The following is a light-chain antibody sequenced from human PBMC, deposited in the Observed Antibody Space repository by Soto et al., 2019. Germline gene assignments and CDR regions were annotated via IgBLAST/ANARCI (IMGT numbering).Light chain of an antibody. CDR1: RSVRNN. J-gene: IGKJ4*01. V-gene: IGKV3-15*01. CDR3: QQYDNWPPLT. CDR2: DAS. Sequence: EIVMTQSPATLSVSPGERVTLSCRASRSVRNNLAWYQQRPGQTPRLLIYDASIRATGVSDRFSGSGSGTEFILTISSLQSEDFAVYYCQQYDNWPPLTFGGGTKVEIK.